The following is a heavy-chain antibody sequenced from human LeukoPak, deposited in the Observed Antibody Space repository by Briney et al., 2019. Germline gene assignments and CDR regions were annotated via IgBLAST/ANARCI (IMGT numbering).Heavy chain of an antibody. Sequence: GGSLRLSCAASGFTFSSYGMHWVRQAPGKGLEWVAVIWYDGSNKYYADSVKGRFTISRDNSKNTLYLQMNSLRAEDTAVYYCTRDRGNWKGGWFDPWGQGTLVTVSS. CDR3: TRDRGNWKGGWFDP. V-gene: IGHV3-33*01. D-gene: IGHD1-20*01. J-gene: IGHJ5*02. CDR2: IWYDGSNK. CDR1: GFTFSSYG.